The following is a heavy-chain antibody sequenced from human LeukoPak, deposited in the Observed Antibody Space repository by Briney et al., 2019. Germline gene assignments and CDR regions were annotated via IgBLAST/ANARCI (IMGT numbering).Heavy chain of an antibody. CDR3: AKRDVEMATLDY. D-gene: IGHD5-24*01. J-gene: IGHJ4*02. V-gene: IGHV3-30*02. CDR1: GFTFSSYS. CDR2: IWYDGSNK. Sequence: PGGSLRLSCTASGFTFSSYSMNWVRQAPGKGLEWVAFIWYDGSNKYYADSVKGRFTISRDNSKNTMYLQMNSLRVEDTAVYYCAKRDVEMATLDYWGQGTLVTVSS.